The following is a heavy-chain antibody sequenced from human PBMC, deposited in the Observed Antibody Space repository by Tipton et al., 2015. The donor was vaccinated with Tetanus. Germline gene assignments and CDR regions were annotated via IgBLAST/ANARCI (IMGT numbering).Heavy chain of an antibody. CDR3: ARAPYYTNQRIRFDP. J-gene: IGHJ5*02. CDR1: GDSINSDKYF. CDR2: MSHSGST. D-gene: IGHD4-11*01. Sequence: TLSLTCSISGDSINSDKYFWAWIRQPPGKGLERIASMSHSGSTNYNPSLKSRVTISVDTSQKSFSLNLTSVTAADTAVYYCARAPYYTNQRIRFDPWGQGILVTVSS. V-gene: IGHV4-39*07.